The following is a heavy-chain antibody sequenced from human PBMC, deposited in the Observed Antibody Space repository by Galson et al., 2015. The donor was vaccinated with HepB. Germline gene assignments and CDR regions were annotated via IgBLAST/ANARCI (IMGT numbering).Heavy chain of an antibody. CDR3: ASDSSAWSRDY. D-gene: IGHD6-19*01. CDR2: ISASDSFI. Sequence: SLSLSCAAFGFSFDAYSMSWVRQAPGKGLEWVSSISASDSFIYYADSLKGRFIMSRGNSKRSLYLQMSSLRDEDTAVYYSASDSSAWSRDYWGQGTLVTVSS. V-gene: IGHV3-21*01. J-gene: IGHJ4*02. CDR1: GFSFDAYS.